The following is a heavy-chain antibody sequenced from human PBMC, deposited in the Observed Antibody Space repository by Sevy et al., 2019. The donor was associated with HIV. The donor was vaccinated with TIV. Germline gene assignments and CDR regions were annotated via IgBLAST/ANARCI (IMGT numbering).Heavy chain of an antibody. CDR1: GFTVSDNY. D-gene: IGHD2-8*02. Sequence: GGSLRLSCAASGFTVSDNYMSWVRQAPGKGLEWVSVIYSGDSTYYADSVKGRFTISRDNSKNTLYLQMNSLRAEDTAVYYCARDWECTGGVCYFMDVWGQGTTVTVSS. J-gene: IGHJ6*02. V-gene: IGHV3-53*01. CDR2: IYSGDST. CDR3: ARDWECTGGVCYFMDV.